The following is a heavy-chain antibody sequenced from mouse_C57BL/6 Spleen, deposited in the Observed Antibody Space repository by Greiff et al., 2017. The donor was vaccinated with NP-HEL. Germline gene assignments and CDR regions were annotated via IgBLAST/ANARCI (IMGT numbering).Heavy chain of an antibody. V-gene: IGHV1-61*01. CDR3: ARGYYGSSPFDY. CDR2: IYPSDSET. CDR1: GYTFTSYW. Sequence: QVQLKQPGAELVRPGSSVKLSCKASGYTFTSYWMDWVKQRPGQGLEWIGNIYPSDSETHYNQKFKDKATLTVDKSSSTAYMQLSSLTSEDSAVYYCARGYYGSSPFDYWGQGTTLTVSS. J-gene: IGHJ2*01. D-gene: IGHD1-1*01.